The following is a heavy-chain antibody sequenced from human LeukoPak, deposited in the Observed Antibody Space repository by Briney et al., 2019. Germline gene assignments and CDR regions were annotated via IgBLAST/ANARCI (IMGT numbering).Heavy chain of an antibody. J-gene: IGHJ4*02. CDR1: GGSFSGYY. V-gene: IGHV4-4*07. Sequence: PSETLSLTCAVYGGSFSGYYWSWIRQPAGQGLEWIGRIYTSGSTNYNPSLKSRVTISVDTSKNQFSLKLSSVTAADTAIYHCARDGRAGSLFAYWGQGTLVTVSS. CDR2: IYTSGST. CDR3: ARDGRAGSLFAY. D-gene: IGHD6-19*01.